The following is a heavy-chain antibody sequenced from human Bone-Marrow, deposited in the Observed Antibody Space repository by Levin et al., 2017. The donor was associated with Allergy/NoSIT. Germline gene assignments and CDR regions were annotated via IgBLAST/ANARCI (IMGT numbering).Heavy chain of an antibody. CDR3: AREGIYCSSTSCYGSWFDP. Sequence: LRLSCTVSGGSISSGGYYWSWIRQHPGKGLEWIGYIYYSGSTYYNPSLKSRVTISVDTSKNQFSLKLSSVTAADTAVYYCAREGIYCSSTSCYGSWFDPWGQGTLVTVSS. D-gene: IGHD2-2*01. CDR1: GGSISSGGYY. J-gene: IGHJ5*02. V-gene: IGHV4-31*03. CDR2: IYYSGST.